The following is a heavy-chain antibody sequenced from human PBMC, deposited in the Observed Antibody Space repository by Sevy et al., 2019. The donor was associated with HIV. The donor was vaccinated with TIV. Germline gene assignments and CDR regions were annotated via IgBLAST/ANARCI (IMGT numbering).Heavy chain of an antibody. CDR2: ISSSGSTI. J-gene: IGHJ4*02. CDR3: ARDATGVFDY. CDR1: GFTFSTYT. V-gene: IGHV3-48*02. Sequence: LSLTCAASGFTFSTYTMNWVRQAPGKGLEWVSYISSSGSTIYYADSVKGRFTISRDNAKYSLYLQMNSLRDEDTAVYYCARDATGVFDYWGQGALVTVSS. D-gene: IGHD4-17*01.